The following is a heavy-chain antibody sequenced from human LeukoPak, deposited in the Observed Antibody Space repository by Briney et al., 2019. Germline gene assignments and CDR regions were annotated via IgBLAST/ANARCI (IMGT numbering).Heavy chain of an antibody. CDR3: ARVEEGGTSPSYYYYYYMDV. CDR1: GYTFTSYG. CDR2: ISAYNGNT. D-gene: IGHD2-2*01. Sequence: ASVKVSYKASGYTFTSYGISWVRQAPGQGLEWTGLISAYNGNTNYAQKLQGRVTMTTDTSTSTAYMELRSLRSDDTAVYYCARVEEGGTSPSYYYYYYMDVWRKGTTVTVSS. V-gene: IGHV1-18*01. J-gene: IGHJ6*03.